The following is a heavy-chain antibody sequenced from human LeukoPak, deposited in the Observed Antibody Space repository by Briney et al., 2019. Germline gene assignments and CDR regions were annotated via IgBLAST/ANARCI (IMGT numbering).Heavy chain of an antibody. V-gene: IGHV4-38-2*02. CDR3: ARGLNDSWTGENY. D-gene: IGHD3-3*01. Sequence: SETLSLTCTVSGYSISSGYYWGWIRPPPGKGLEWIGSIYHSGSTYYNPSLKSRVTISLDTSKSQFSLKVRYVTAADTAVYYCARGLNDSWTGENYWGQGTLVTVSS. J-gene: IGHJ4*02. CDR1: GYSISSGYY. CDR2: IYHSGST.